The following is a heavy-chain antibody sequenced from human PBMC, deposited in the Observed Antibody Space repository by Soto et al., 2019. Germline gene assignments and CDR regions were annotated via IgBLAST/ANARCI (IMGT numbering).Heavy chain of an antibody. J-gene: IGHJ3*02. V-gene: IGHV3-74*01. D-gene: IGHD3-22*01. CDR2: ISNDGSST. CDR3: ARDTSYYDSSDNFSADAVDI. CDR1: GFTSSSYW. Sequence: EVQLVESGGGLVQPGGSLRLSCAASGFTSSSYWIHWVRQAPGKGLVWVSRISNDGSSTNYADSVKGRFTISRDNTKNTVYLQRISLRAEDTAVYYCARDTSYYDSSDNFSADAVDIMGEGTMVTFSS.